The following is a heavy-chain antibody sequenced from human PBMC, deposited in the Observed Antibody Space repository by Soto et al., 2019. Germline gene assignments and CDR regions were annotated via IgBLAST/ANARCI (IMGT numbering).Heavy chain of an antibody. V-gene: IGHV1-69*13. D-gene: IGHD2-15*01. CDR3: ARSRFVVGVTEAYYGMDV. CDR2: VIPVFKTA. J-gene: IGHJ6*02. Sequence: ASVKVSCKSSGGTFSNSPISWVRQAPGQGLEWVGGVIPVFKTANYAQKFQGRVTITADESTNTAYMGLSSLRSGDTAVYYCARSRFVVGVTEAYYGMDVLGQGNTLTVSS. CDR1: GGTFSNSP.